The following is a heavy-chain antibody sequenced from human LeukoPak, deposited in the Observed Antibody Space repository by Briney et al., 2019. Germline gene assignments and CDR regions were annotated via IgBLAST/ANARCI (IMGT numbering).Heavy chain of an antibody. D-gene: IGHD4-23*01. CDR1: GYIFTSYW. V-gene: IGHV5-51*01. CDR3: TSLPTVVDAFDI. Sequence: GESLKISCKGSGYIFTSYWIGWVRQMPGKGLEWMGIIYPGDSGTRYSPSFQGQVTISADKSISTAYLQWSSLKASDTAMYYCTSLPTVVDAFDIWGQGTMVTVSS. CDR2: IYPGDSGT. J-gene: IGHJ3*02.